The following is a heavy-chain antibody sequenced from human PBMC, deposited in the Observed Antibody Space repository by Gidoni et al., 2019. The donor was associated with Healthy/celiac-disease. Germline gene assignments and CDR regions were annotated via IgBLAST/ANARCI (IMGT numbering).Heavy chain of an antibody. CDR1: GGSLSSSSYY. CDR2: IYYSGST. D-gene: IGHD4-17*01. V-gene: IGHV4-39*07. Sequence: QLQLQESGPGLVKPSETLSLTCTVSGGSLSSSSYYWGWIRQPPGKGLEWIGSIYYSGSTYYNPSLKSRVTISVDTSKNQFSLKLSSVTAADTAVYYCARDHHGDYTDYGMDVWGQGTTVTVSS. CDR3: ARDHHGDYTDYGMDV. J-gene: IGHJ6*02.